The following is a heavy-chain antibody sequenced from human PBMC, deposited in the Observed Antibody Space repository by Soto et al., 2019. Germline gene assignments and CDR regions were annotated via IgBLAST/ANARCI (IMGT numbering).Heavy chain of an antibody. CDR3: AKPLHNSYFNVLDV. CDR1: GFTFSNSG. J-gene: IGHJ6*02. CDR2: IGPSGNT. V-gene: IGHV3-23*01. Sequence: EVQLLESGGDLVQPGGSLRLVCAASGFTFSNSGMRWVRQAPGQGLEWVSSIGPSGNTYYSDAVKGRFTISRDISKNTLFLQMDSLRAEDTATYYCAKPLHNSYFNVLDVWGQGTKVNVSS. D-gene: IGHD1-1*01.